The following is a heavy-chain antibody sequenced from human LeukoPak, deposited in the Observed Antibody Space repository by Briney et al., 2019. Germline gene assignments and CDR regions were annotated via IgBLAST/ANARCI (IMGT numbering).Heavy chain of an antibody. J-gene: IGHJ4*02. CDR1: GGSISSSPYY. V-gene: IGHV4-39*07. Sequence: PSETLSLTCTVSGGSISSSPYYWGWIRQPPGKGLEWIGSVYYSGSTSYNPPLKSRVTISVDTSKNQFSLKLSSVTAADTAVYYCASQYCSGGSCSIGYWGQGTLVTVSS. CDR2: VYYSGST. CDR3: ASQYCSGGSCSIGY. D-gene: IGHD2-15*01.